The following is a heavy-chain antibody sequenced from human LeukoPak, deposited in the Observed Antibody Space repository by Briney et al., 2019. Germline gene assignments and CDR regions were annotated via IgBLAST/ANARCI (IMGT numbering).Heavy chain of an antibody. CDR1: GGSFSGYY. V-gene: IGHV4-34*01. Sequence: SETLSLTCAVYGGSFSGYYWSWIRQPPGKGLEWIGEINHSGSTNYNPSLKSRVTISADTSKNQFSLKLSSVTAADTAVYYCARYCSPPNWFDPWGQGTLVTVSS. D-gene: IGHD2-15*01. CDR3: ARYCSPPNWFDP. J-gene: IGHJ5*02. CDR2: INHSGST.